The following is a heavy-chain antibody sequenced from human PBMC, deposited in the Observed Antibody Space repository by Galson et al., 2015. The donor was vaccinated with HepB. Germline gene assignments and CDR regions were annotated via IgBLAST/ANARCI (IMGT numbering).Heavy chain of an antibody. Sequence: SVKVSCKASGGTFSSYTISWVRQAPGQGLEWLGRFIPIHDIPNYAQKFQGRVTITADKSTSTAYMELSSLRSEDTAVYYCARVTQLAIAMDVWGQGTTVTVSS. CDR3: ARVTQLAIAMDV. D-gene: IGHD1-1*01. CDR2: FIPIHDIP. V-gene: IGHV1-69*02. CDR1: GGTFSSYT. J-gene: IGHJ6*02.